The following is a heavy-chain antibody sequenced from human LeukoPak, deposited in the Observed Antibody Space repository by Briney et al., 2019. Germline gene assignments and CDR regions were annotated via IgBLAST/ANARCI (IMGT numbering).Heavy chain of an antibody. Sequence: SETLSLTCAVSGGSISSSNWWSRVRQPPGKGLEWIGEIYHSGSTDYNPSLKSRVTISVDKSKNQFSLKLSSVTAADTAVYYCAIRVPYYYDSSGYYWGQGTLVTVSS. CDR3: AIRVPYYYDSSGYY. CDR1: GGSISSSNW. D-gene: IGHD3-22*01. J-gene: IGHJ4*02. V-gene: IGHV4-4*02. CDR2: IYHSGST.